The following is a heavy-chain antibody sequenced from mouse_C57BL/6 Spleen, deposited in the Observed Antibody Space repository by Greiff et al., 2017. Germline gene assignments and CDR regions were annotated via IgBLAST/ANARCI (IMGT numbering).Heavy chain of an antibody. CDR2: IYPGDGDT. Sequence: VHLVESGPELVKPGASVKISCKASGYAFSSSWMNWVKQRPGKGLEWIGRIYPGDGDTNYNGKFKGKATLTADKSSSTAYMQLSSLTSEDSAVYFCARGGGLLTPYYFDYWGQGTTLTVSS. V-gene: IGHV1-82*01. CDR1: GYAFSSSW. CDR3: ARGGGLLTPYYFDY. D-gene: IGHD2-3*01. J-gene: IGHJ2*01.